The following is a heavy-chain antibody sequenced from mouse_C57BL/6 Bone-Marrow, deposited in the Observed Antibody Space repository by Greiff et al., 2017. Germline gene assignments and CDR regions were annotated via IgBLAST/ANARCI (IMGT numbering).Heavy chain of an antibody. D-gene: IGHD2-1*01. Sequence: EVQLQQSGAELVRPGASVKLSCTASGFNIKDDYMHWVKQRPEQGLEWIGWIDPENGYTEYASKFQGKATITADTSSNTAYLQLSSLTSEDTAVYYCTTDGNYDYWGQGTTLTVSS. CDR3: TTDGNYDY. CDR1: GFNIKDDY. CDR2: IDPENGYT. V-gene: IGHV14-4*01. J-gene: IGHJ2*01.